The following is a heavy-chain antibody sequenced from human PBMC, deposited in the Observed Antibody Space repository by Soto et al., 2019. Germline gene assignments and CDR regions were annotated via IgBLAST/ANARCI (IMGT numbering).Heavy chain of an antibody. J-gene: IGHJ6*02. CDR1: GGSISSSSYY. V-gene: IGHV4-39*07. CDR3: ARDLGGAYYYGMDV. CDR2: IYYSGST. Sequence: SETLSLTCTVSGGSISSSSYYWGWIRQPPGKGLEWIGSIYYSGSTYYNPSLKSRVTISVDTSKNQFSLKLSSVTAADTAVYYCARDLGGAYYYGMDVWGQGTTVTVSS. D-gene: IGHD1-26*01.